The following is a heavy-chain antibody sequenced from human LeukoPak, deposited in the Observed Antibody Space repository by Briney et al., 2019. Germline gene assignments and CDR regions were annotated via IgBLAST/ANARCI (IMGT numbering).Heavy chain of an antibody. CDR1: GASTSSYY. Sequence: PLETLSLTCTVSGASTSSYYWSWIRQPPGKGLEWIGYIYNSVSTDYNPSLNSRVTIFVDTSKNQFSLKLSSVTAADTAVYYCARAPLDSGWYRSHLFDYWGQGTLVTVSS. V-gene: IGHV4-59*01. CDR2: IYNSVST. D-gene: IGHD6-19*01. J-gene: IGHJ4*02. CDR3: ARAPLDSGWYRSHLFDY.